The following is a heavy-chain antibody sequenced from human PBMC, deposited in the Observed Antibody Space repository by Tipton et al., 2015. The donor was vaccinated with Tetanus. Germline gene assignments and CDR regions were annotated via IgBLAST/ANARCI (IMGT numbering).Heavy chain of an antibody. V-gene: IGHV4-59*01. CDR1: GGSISTYY. Sequence: LRLSCTVSGGSISTYYWNWIRQPPGKGLEWIGYIDYSESTNYNPSLKSRVSISVDTSKNQFSLKVRSVTTADTAVYYCARERLDWGTNDALNIWGQGTMVTVSS. D-gene: IGHD1-1*01. J-gene: IGHJ3*02. CDR3: ARERLDWGTNDALNI. CDR2: IDYSEST.